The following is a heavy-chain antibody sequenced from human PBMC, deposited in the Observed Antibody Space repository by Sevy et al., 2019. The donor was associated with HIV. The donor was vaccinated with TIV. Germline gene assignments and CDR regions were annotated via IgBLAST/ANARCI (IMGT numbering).Heavy chain of an antibody. CDR1: GFTFSNYG. CDR2: VCFDGSNE. Sequence: GGSLRLSCAASGFTFSNYGMHWVRQAPGKGLEWVAVVCFDGSNENYVASVKGRFTISRENLKNTLYLHMNSVSAEDTALYYWTRGSHFDWSLYLDYWGQRIMVTVSS. CDR3: TRGSHFDWSLYLDY. D-gene: IGHD3-9*01. J-gene: IGHJ4*02. V-gene: IGHV3-33*01.